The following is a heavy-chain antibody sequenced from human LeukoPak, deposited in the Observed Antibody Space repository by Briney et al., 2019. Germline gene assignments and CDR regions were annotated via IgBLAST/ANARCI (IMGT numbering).Heavy chain of an antibody. D-gene: IGHD2-15*01. CDR2: VSSSSAYI. CDR1: GFTFSSYS. Sequence: PGGSLRLSCAASGFTFSSYSMNWVRQAPGKVLEWVSSVSSSSAYIYYADSVKGRFTISRDNAKNSLYLQMNSLRAEDTAVYYCARDLGYCRGGSCYSGPNHNWFDPWGQGTLVTVSS. J-gene: IGHJ5*02. V-gene: IGHV3-21*01. CDR3: ARDLGYCRGGSCYSGPNHNWFDP.